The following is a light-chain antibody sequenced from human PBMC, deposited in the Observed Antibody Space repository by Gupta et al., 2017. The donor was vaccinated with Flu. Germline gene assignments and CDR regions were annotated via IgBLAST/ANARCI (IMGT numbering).Light chain of an antibody. Sequence: KVTISSSRSDCKIGSNFVCWYQQRPATAPKLLMFEDNRRDSATPERFSGANSETSATVLSTRLQAGEEAVYYCEVWDFSRSADVFGGGTKLTVL. CDR3: EVWDFSRSADV. CDR1: DCKIGSNF. J-gene: IGLJ3*02. CDR2: EDN. V-gene: IGLV1-51*02.